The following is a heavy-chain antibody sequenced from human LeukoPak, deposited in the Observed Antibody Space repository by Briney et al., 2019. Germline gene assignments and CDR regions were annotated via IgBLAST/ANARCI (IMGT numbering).Heavy chain of an antibody. D-gene: IGHD3-10*01. J-gene: IGHJ6*03. CDR2: VHYSGST. Sequence: SEALSLTCTVSGGSISSSSYFWGWIRQPPGKGLEWIASVHYSGSTYYNPSLKSRLTISVDTSKNQFSLELSSVTAADTALYFCARQLYVSGSYYAPMDVWGKGTTVTISS. CDR1: GGSISSSSYF. CDR3: ARQLYVSGSYYAPMDV. V-gene: IGHV4-39*01.